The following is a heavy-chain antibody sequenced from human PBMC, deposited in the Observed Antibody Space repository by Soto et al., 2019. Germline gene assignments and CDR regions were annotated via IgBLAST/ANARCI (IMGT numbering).Heavy chain of an antibody. Sequence: QVQLVQSGAEVKKPGSSVKVSCKASGGTFSSYAISWVRQAPGQGLEWMGGIIPIFGTANYAQKFQGRDTITADESTTTTYMELRSLRSEDTAVYYCEIVGATMSGLGYWGQGTLVTVSS. J-gene: IGHJ4*02. V-gene: IGHV1-69*01. CDR3: EIVGATMSGLGY. CDR2: IIPIFGTA. CDR1: GGTFSSYA. D-gene: IGHD1-26*01.